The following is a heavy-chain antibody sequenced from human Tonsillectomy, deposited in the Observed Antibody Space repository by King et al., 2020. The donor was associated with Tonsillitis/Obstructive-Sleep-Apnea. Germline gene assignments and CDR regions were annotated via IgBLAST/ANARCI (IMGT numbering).Heavy chain of an antibody. CDR2: IYYSGST. D-gene: IGHD4-17*01. J-gene: IGHJ6*03. CDR1: GASISSYY. Sequence: VQLQESGPGLVKPSETLSLTCTVSGASISSYYWSWIRQPPGKGLECIGYIYYSGSTNYNPSVKSRVTISVDTSKNQFSLKLSSVTTADTAVYYCARQGWDGDYYYYMDVWGKGTTVTVSS. CDR3: ARQGWDGDYYYYMDV. V-gene: IGHV4-59*08.